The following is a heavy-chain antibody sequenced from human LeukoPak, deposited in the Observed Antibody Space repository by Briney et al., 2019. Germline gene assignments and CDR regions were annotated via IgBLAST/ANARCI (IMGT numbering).Heavy chain of an antibody. CDR2: IYSGGST. CDR1: GFTVSSNY. V-gene: IGHV3-53*01. D-gene: IGHD3-22*01. J-gene: IGHJ5*02. CDR3: ARDHPIYYYDSSGYYSGWFDP. Sequence: GGSLRLSCAASGFTVSSNYMSWVRQAPGKGLEWVSVIYSGGSTYYADSVKGRFTISGDNSKNTLYPQMNSLRAEDTAVYYCARDHPIYYYDSSGYYSGWFDPWGQGTLVTVSS.